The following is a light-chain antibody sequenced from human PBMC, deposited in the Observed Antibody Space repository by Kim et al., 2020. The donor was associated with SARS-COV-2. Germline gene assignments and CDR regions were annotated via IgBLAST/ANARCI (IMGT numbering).Light chain of an antibody. CDR1: QSVSSNY. CDR2: GAS. CDR3: QQYSSSPAT. Sequence: SPGDRATRTCRASQSVSSNYLAWYQQKPGQAPRLLIYGASSRATGIPDRFSRSGSGTDFTLTITRLEPEDFAVYYCQQYSSSPATFGQGTKVDIK. J-gene: IGKJ1*01. V-gene: IGKV3-20*01.